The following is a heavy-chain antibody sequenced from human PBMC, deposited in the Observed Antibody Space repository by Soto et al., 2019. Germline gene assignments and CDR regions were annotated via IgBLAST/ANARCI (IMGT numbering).Heavy chain of an antibody. CDR1: GFTFSNAW. V-gene: IGHV3-15*01. CDR3: TTGNDFWSGYAP. Sequence: EVQLVESGGGLVKPGGSLRLSCAASGFTFSNAWMSWVRQAPGKGLEWVGRIKSKTDGGTTDYAAPVKGRFTISRDDSRNTQYLQMNSLKTEDTAVYYCTTGNDFWSGYAPWGQGTLVTVSS. J-gene: IGHJ5*02. D-gene: IGHD3-3*01. CDR2: IKSKTDGGTT.